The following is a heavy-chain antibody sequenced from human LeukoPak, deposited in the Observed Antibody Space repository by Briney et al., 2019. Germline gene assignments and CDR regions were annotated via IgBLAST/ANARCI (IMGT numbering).Heavy chain of an antibody. CDR3: ARAGEVYNSGSYLEY. Sequence: ASVKVSCKASGYIFTSYFMHWVRQAPGQGLEWMGLINPSGGSTRYAQKFQGRVTMTRDMSTSTVYMELSSLRSEDTAVYYCARAGEVYNSGSYLEYWGQGTLVTVSS. CDR1: GYIFTSYF. D-gene: IGHD6-19*01. J-gene: IGHJ4*02. V-gene: IGHV1-46*01. CDR2: INPSGGST.